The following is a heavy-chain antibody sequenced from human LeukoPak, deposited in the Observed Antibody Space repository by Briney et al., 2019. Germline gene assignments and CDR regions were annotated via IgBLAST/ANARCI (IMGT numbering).Heavy chain of an antibody. J-gene: IGHJ4*02. CDR2: IIPIFGTA. CDR1: GGTFSSYA. V-gene: IGHV1-69*05. CDR3: ARMLEITDYSYDY. D-gene: IGHD1-14*01. Sequence: SVKVSCKASGGTFSSYAISWVRQAPGQGLEWMGGIIPIFGTANYAQKFQGRVTITTDESTSTAYMELSSLRSEDTAVYYCARMLEITDYSYDYWGQGTLVTVSS.